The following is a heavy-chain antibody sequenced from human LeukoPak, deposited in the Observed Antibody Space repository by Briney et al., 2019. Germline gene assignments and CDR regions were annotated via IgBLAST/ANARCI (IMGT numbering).Heavy chain of an antibody. CDR2: IYSSGYT. Sequence: SETLSLTCTVSNGSISSHYWSWIRQPPGKGLEWIGLIYSSGYTNYNPSLKSRLTLSVDPSRNQFSLKLSSATAADTAVYYCARNERRAQKDTYYAYFYYMDVWGKGSTVTVSS. J-gene: IGHJ6*03. CDR1: NGSISSHY. CDR3: ARNERRAQKDTYYAYFYYMDV. D-gene: IGHD6-25*01. V-gene: IGHV4-59*11.